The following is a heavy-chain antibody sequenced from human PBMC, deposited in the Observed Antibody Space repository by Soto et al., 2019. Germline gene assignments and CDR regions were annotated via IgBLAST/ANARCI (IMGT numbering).Heavy chain of an antibody. CDR2: INAGNGNT. CDR1: GYTFTSYA. V-gene: IGHV1-3*01. D-gene: IGHD1-26*01. CDR3: ARGGMWELLPGY. Sequence: QVQLVQSGAEVKKPGASVKVSCKASGYTFTSYAMHWVRQAPGQRLEWMGWINAGNGNTKYSQKFQGRVTITRVTSASTAYMELSSLRSEDTAVYYCARGGMWELLPGYWGQGTLVTVSS. J-gene: IGHJ4*02.